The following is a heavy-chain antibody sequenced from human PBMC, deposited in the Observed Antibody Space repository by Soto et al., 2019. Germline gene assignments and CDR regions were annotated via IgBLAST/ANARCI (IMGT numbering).Heavy chain of an antibody. Sequence: GESLKISCAASGFTFSSCAMSWVRQAPGKGLEWVSAISGSGGSTYYADSVKGRFTISRDNSKNTLYLQMNSLRAEDTAVYYCAKGFYCSSTSCYDAFDIWGQGTMVTVSS. CDR1: GFTFSSCA. CDR3: AKGFYCSSTSCYDAFDI. D-gene: IGHD2-2*01. V-gene: IGHV3-23*01. J-gene: IGHJ3*02. CDR2: ISGSGGST.